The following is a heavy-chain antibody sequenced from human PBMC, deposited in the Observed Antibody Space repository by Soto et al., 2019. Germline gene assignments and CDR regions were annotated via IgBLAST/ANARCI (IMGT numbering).Heavy chain of an antibody. Sequence: QVQLVQSGAEVKKPGSSVKVSCKASGATFSSYAISWVRQAPGQGREWMGGIIPIFGTANYARKFQGRVTITADEATSTAYKQLRSLRAQDTAVYYCARTPRADCSGGSGYSAPALLYYYDGLDVWGQGTTVAVSS. J-gene: IGHJ6*02. V-gene: IGHV1-69*01. CDR1: GATFSSYA. D-gene: IGHD2-15*01. CDR2: IIPIFGTA. CDR3: ARTPRADCSGGSGYSAPALLYYYDGLDV.